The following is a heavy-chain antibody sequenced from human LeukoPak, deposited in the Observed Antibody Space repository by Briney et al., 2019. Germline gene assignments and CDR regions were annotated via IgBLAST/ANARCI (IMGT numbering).Heavy chain of an antibody. CDR3: AXWGTDLWVPGXSYYYMDV. CDR1: GGYFSGYY. D-gene: IGHD1-26*01. J-gene: IGHJ6*03. V-gene: IGHV4-34*01. Sequence: SETLSLTCAVYGGYFSGYYWSWIRQPPGKGLEWIGEINHSGSTNYNPSLKSRVTISVDTSKNQFSLKLRSVTAADTAVYYCAXWGTDLWVPGXSYYYMDVWGKGTTVTVSS. CDR2: INHSGST.